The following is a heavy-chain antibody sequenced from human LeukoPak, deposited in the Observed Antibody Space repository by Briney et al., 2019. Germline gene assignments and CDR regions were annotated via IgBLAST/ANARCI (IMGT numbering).Heavy chain of an antibody. D-gene: IGHD3-3*01. CDR2: INSDGSST. V-gene: IGHV3-74*01. J-gene: IGHJ4*02. Sequence: GGSLRLSCAASGFTFSSYWMHWVRQAPGKGLAWVSRINSDGSSTSYADSVKGRFTISRDNAKNTLYLQMNRLRAEDTAVYYCARVIRDFWSGDVHFDYWGQGTLVTVSS. CDR3: ARVIRDFWSGDVHFDY. CDR1: GFTFSSYW.